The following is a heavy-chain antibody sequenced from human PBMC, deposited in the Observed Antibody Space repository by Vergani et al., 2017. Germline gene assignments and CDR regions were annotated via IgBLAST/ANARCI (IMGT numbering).Heavy chain of an antibody. Sequence: QVQLVQSGAEVKKPGASVKVSCRTSGYTFTDYDINWVRQSTGQGLECVGWMNPKTGNTVYAQKLQGRVSLTRDTSINTAYMELSSLTSDDTAVYFCARDLIENDTYGRSGYWGPGTLVTVSS. CDR3: ARDLIENDTYGRSGY. CDR1: GYTFTDYD. CDR2: MNPKTGNT. J-gene: IGHJ1*01. D-gene: IGHD6-25*01. V-gene: IGHV1-8*03.